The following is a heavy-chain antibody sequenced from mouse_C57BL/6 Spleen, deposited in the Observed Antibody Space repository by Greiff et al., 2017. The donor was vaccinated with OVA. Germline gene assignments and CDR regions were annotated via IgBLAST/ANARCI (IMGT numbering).Heavy chain of an antibody. CDR1: GFTFSDYG. D-gene: IGHD1-1*01. CDR3: ARGLRSWFAY. V-gene: IGHV5-17*01. CDR2: ISSGSSTI. J-gene: IGHJ3*01. Sequence: EVQGVESGGGLVKPGGSLKLSCAASGFTFSDYGMHWVRQAPEKGLEWVAYISSGSSTIYYADTVEGRFTISRDNAKNTLFLQMTRLRSEDTAMYYCARGLRSWFAYWGQGTLVTGSA.